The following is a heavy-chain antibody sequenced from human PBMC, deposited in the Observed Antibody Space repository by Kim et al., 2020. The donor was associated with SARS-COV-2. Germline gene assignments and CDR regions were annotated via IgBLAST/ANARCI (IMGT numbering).Heavy chain of an antibody. CDR3: ASSGSYQPYYYYGMDG. Sequence: SETLSLTCTVSGGSISSYYWSWIRQPPGKGLEWIGYIYYSGSTNYNPSLKSRVTISVDTSKNQFSLKLSSVTAADTAVYYCASSGSYQPYYYYGMDGWG. J-gene: IGHJ6*02. D-gene: IGHD3-10*01. CDR2: IYYSGST. V-gene: IGHV4-59*13. CDR1: GGSISSYY.